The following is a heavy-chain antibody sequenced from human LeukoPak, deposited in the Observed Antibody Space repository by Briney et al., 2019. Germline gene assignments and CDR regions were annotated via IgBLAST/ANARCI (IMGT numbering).Heavy chain of an antibody. Sequence: ALVKVSCKTSGYSFTDYYMHWVRQAPGQELEWMGWINPNSGRTSSARKFQGRVTMTRDPSITTVYMEVTWLTSDDTAIYYCARADRLDGGPYLIGPWGQGTLVTVSS. V-gene: IGHV1-2*02. CDR1: GYSFTDYY. D-gene: IGHD3-16*01. CDR2: INPNSGRT. J-gene: IGHJ5*02. CDR3: ARADRLDGGPYLIGP.